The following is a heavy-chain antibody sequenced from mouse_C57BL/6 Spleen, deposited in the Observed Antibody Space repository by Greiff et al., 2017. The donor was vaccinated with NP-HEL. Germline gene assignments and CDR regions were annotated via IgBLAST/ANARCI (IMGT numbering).Heavy chain of an antibody. CDR3: ARGESSHYFDY. J-gene: IGHJ2*01. D-gene: IGHD1-1*01. V-gene: IGHV1-64*01. CDR1: GYTFTSYW. Sequence: QVQLQQPGAELVKPGASVKLSCKASGYTFTSYWMHWVKQRPGQGLEWIGMIHPNSGSTNYNEKFKSKATLTVAKSSSTAYMQLSSLTSEDSAVYYCARGESSHYFDYWGQGTTLTVSS. CDR2: IHPNSGST.